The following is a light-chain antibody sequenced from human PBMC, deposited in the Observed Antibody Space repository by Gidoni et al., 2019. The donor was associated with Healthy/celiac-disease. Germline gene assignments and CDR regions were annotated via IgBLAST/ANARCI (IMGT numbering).Light chain of an antibody. Sequence: SYVLTPPPPVSVAPGQTARITCGGTNIGSKSVHWYQQKPGQAPVLVVYDDSDRPSGIPERFSGSNSGNTATLTISRVEAGDEADYYCQVWDSSSDHVVFGGGTKLTVL. CDR2: DDS. CDR3: QVWDSSSDHVV. J-gene: IGLJ2*01. V-gene: IGLV3-21*02. CDR1: NIGSKS.